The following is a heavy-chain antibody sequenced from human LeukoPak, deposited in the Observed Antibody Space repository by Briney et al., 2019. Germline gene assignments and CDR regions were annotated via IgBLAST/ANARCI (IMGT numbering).Heavy chain of an antibody. D-gene: IGHD1-14*01. V-gene: IGHV3-23*01. Sequence: GGSLRLSCAASGFTFSSYAMSWVRQAPGKGLEWVSAISGSGGSTYYADSVKGRFTISRDNSKNTLYLQMNSLRAEDTAVYYCAKLPGISGYYYYYGMDVWGKGTTVTVSS. J-gene: IGHJ6*04. CDR2: ISGSGGST. CDR1: GFTFSSYA. CDR3: AKLPGISGYYYYYGMDV.